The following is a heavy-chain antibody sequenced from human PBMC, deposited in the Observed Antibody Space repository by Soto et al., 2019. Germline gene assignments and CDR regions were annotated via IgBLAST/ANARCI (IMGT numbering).Heavy chain of an antibody. CDR3: AIEGARHRITIFGVVTDQRGCDGFDP. Sequence: QVQLQESGPGLVKPSQTLSLTCTVSGGSISSGGYYWSRIRQHPGKGLEWLGYIYYSGSTYYDPSLMSRATISVDSSKNKFSMKLSSVTAADTAVYYCAIEGARHRITIFGVVTDQRGCDGFDPWGQGTLVTVSS. J-gene: IGHJ5*02. V-gene: IGHV4-31*03. D-gene: IGHD3-3*01. CDR2: IYYSGST. CDR1: GGSISSGGYY.